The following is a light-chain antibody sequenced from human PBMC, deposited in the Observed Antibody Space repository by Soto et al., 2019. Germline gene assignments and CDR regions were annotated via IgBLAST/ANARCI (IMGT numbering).Light chain of an antibody. Sequence: EIVLTQSPGTLSLSPGERATLSCRASQGVASRYLAWYQQKPGQAPRLLIYGASTRATGIPDRFSGSGLGTDFTLTISRLEPEDFAVYYCQQYGSSPIAFGQGTRLEMK. J-gene: IGKJ5*01. CDR3: QQYGSSPIA. CDR2: GAS. CDR1: QGVASRY. V-gene: IGKV3-20*01.